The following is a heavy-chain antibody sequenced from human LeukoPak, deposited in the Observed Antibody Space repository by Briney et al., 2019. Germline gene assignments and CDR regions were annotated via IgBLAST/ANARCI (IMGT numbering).Heavy chain of an antibody. Sequence: ASVKVSCKASGYTFTSYYMHWVRQAPGQGLEWMGIINPSGGSTSYAQKFQGRVTMTRDTSTSTVYMELSSLRSEDTAVYYCAREGYYHDSSGYLDYWGQGTLVTVSS. CDR1: GYTFTSYY. J-gene: IGHJ4*02. CDR2: INPSGGST. D-gene: IGHD3-22*01. CDR3: AREGYYHDSSGYLDY. V-gene: IGHV1-46*01.